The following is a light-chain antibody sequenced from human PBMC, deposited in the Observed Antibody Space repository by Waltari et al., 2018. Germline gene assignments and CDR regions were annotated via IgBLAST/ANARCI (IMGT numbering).Light chain of an antibody. CDR2: QAS. Sequence: DIQMTQSPSTLAASVGDGVTITFRASQSIGRWLAWYQQKPGKAPKLLMYQASSLERGVPSRFSGGGSGTEFTLTISSLQPDDFATYYCQQYNTYSWTFGQGTKVEIK. J-gene: IGKJ1*01. V-gene: IGKV1-5*03. CDR1: QSIGRW. CDR3: QQYNTYSWT.